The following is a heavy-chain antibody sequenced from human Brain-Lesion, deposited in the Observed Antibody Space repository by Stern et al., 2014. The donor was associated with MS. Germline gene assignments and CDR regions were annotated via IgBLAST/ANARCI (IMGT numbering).Heavy chain of an antibody. V-gene: IGHV3-74*02. CDR3: ARGVGDY. Sequence: VQLVESGGGLVQPGGSLRLSWAASGFNFSSYWMHWVRQFPEKGLFWVSQINRDGSDTSYADSVKGRFSISRDNIRNMLYLRMTSLRAEDTAVYYCARGVGDYWGQGARVTVSS. CDR1: GFNFSSYW. J-gene: IGHJ4*02. D-gene: IGHD3-16*01. CDR2: INRDGSDT.